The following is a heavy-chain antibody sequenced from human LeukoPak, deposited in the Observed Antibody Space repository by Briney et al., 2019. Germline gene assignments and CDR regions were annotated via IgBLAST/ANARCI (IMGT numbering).Heavy chain of an antibody. CDR3: ARGGSSWTLGY. V-gene: IGHV4-59*01. Sequence: PSETLSLTCTVSGGSISNYYWSWIRQPPGKGLEWIGYIYYSGSTNYNPSLKSRVTISVDTSKNQFSLKLSSVTAADTAVYYCARGGSSWTLGYWGQGTLVTVSS. CDR1: GGSISNYY. J-gene: IGHJ4*02. D-gene: IGHD6-13*01. CDR2: IYYSGST.